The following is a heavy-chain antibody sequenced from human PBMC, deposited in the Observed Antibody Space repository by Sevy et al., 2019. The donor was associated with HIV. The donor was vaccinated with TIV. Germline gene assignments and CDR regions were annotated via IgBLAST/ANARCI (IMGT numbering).Heavy chain of an antibody. CDR2: VFPEDSST. CDR1: GYSFSSHW. CDR3: ATSRSGYFDSSGYYIY. V-gene: IGHV5-51*01. Sequence: GESLKISCKGSGYSFSSHWIGWVRHMPGKGLEWRGIVFPEDSSTRYSPPFEGQVTFSADKSTSPAYLQWSSLKASDTAIYYCATSRSGYFDSSGYYIYWGQGTLVTVSS. D-gene: IGHD3-22*01. J-gene: IGHJ4*02.